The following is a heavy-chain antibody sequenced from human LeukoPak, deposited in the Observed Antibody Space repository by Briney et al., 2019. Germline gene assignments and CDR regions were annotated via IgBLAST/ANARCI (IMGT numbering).Heavy chain of an antibody. CDR3: ARDGGSWYGVSALDI. Sequence: SETLSLTCAVYGGSFSGYYWSWIRQPPGKGLEWIGEINHSGSTNYNPSLKSRVTISVDTSKNQFSLKLSSVTAADTAVYYCARDGGSWYGVSALDIWGQGTMVTVSS. V-gene: IGHV4-34*01. CDR1: GGSFSGYY. D-gene: IGHD6-13*01. CDR2: INHSGST. J-gene: IGHJ3*02.